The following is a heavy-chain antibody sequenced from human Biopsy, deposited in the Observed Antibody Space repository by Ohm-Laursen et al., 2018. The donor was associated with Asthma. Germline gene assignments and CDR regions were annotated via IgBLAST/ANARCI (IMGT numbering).Heavy chain of an antibody. CDR1: GGAIRTSGYY. V-gene: IGHV4-39*01. CDR2: MYYSGSA. D-gene: IGHD3-22*01. Sequence: SDTLSLTCSVSGGAIRTSGYYWGWIRQPPGKGLEWIGSMYYSGSAYYNPSLESRVTISVDTSKNQFSLKLSSVTAADTAVCFCARHQEAASYHYDGSIAYWGQGIPVTVSS. CDR3: ARHQEAASYHYDGSIAY. J-gene: IGHJ4*02.